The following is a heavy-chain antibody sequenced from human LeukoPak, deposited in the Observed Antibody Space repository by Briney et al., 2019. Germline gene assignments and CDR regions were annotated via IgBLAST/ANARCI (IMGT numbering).Heavy chain of an antibody. CDR1: GGTFSSYA. CDR2: IIPILGIA. Sequence: EASVKVSCKASGGTFSSYAISWVRQAPGQGLEWMGRIIPILGIANYAQKFQGRVTITADKSTSTAYMELSSLRSEDTAVYYCARPSSSGWYGYYFDYWGQGTLVTVSS. D-gene: IGHD6-19*01. CDR3: ARPSSSGWYGYYFDY. J-gene: IGHJ4*02. V-gene: IGHV1-69*04.